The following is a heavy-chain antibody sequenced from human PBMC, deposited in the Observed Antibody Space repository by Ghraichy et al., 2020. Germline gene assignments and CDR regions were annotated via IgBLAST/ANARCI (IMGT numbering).Heavy chain of an antibody. CDR3: AKAEDYGDYGAFDY. J-gene: IGHJ4*02. V-gene: IGHV3-23*01. CDR1: GFTFSSYA. D-gene: IGHD4-17*01. CDR2: ISGSGGST. Sequence: GESLNISCAASGFTFSSYAMSWVRQAPGKGLEWVSAISGSGGSTYYADSVKGRFTISRDNSKNTLYLQVNSLRADDTAVYYCAKAEDYGDYGAFDYWGQGTLVTVSS.